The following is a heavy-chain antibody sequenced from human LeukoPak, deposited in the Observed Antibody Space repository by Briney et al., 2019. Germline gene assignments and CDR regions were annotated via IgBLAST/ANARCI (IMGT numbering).Heavy chain of an antibody. J-gene: IGHJ4*02. Sequence: GASVQVSCKASGYTFTGYYMHWVRQAPGQGLEWMGWINPNSGGTNYAQKFRGRVTMTRDTSSSTAYMELSRLRSDDTAVYYCARGDEYSSSSWYFNYWGQGTLVTVSS. D-gene: IGHD6-6*01. CDR2: INPNSGGT. CDR1: GYTFTGYY. V-gene: IGHV1-2*02. CDR3: ARGDEYSSSSWYFNY.